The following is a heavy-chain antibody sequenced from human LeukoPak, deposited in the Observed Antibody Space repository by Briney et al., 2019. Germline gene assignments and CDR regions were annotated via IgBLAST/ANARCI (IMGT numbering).Heavy chain of an antibody. V-gene: IGHV3-7*01. CDR3: ARDVGGLPPWFDP. CDR1: GFTFSSYW. Sequence: GGSLRLSCAASGFTFSSYWMSWVRQAPGKGLEWVANIKQDGSEKYYVDSVKGRFTISRDNAKNSLYLQMNSLRAEDTAVYYCARDVGGLPPWFDPWGQGTLVTVSS. D-gene: IGHD3-16*01. J-gene: IGHJ5*02. CDR2: IKQDGSEK.